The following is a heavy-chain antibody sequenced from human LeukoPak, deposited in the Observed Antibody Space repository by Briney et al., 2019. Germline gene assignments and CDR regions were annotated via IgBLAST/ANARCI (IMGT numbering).Heavy chain of an antibody. V-gene: IGHV1-8*01. Sequence: ASVNVSCTASGYTFTSYDINWVRQATGQGLEWMGWMNPNSGNTGYAQKFQGRVTMTRNTSISTAYMELSSLRSEDTAVYYCATQYSLHGMDVWGQGTTVTVSS. D-gene: IGHD5-18*01. CDR1: GYTFTSYD. J-gene: IGHJ6*02. CDR3: ATQYSLHGMDV. CDR2: MNPNSGNT.